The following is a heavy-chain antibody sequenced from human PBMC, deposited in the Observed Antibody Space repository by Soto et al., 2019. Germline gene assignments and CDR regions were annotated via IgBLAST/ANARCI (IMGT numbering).Heavy chain of an antibody. V-gene: IGHV3-30*18. Sequence: VQLVESGGGVVQPGRSLRLSCAASGFTFSDYAMHWVRQAPGKGLEWVAVVSHDGRTTHYADSVKGRFTISRDSSKNTVSLKMTSLRAAYTAFYYCAKGVRHLLVTSAFNYCCQGSLVTVSS. CDR2: VSHDGRTT. CDR3: AKGVRHLLVTSAFNY. J-gene: IGHJ4*02. D-gene: IGHD6-13*01. CDR1: GFTFSDYA.